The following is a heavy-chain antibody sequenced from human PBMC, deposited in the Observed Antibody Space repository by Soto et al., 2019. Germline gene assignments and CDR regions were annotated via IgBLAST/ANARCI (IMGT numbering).Heavy chain of an antibody. D-gene: IGHD3-3*01. Sequence: QIQLVQSGGEVKKPGASVTVSCKVSGYAFTSHLLTWVRQSPGQGLEWVGWISANSGNKKYRQSLQGRVTMTTESSTSTAYLELRDLRLDDTAVNYCARGGFLERSDFWGQGTMVTVSS. CDR3: ARGGFLERSDF. V-gene: IGHV1-18*04. J-gene: IGHJ3*01. CDR1: GYAFTSHL. CDR2: ISANSGNK.